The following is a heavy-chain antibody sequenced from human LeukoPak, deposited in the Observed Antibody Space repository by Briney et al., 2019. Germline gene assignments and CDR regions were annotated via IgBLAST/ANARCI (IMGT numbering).Heavy chain of an antibody. CDR2: ISSSGSTI. CDR3: AREPLAAAGTRPEYFQH. D-gene: IGHD6-13*01. Sequence: GGSLRLSCAASGFTFSSYEMNWVRQAPGKGLEWVSYISSSGSTIYYADSVKGRFTISRDNAKNSLYLQMNSLRAEDTAVYYCAREPLAAAGTRPEYFQHWGQGTLVTVSS. J-gene: IGHJ1*01. V-gene: IGHV3-48*03. CDR1: GFTFSSYE.